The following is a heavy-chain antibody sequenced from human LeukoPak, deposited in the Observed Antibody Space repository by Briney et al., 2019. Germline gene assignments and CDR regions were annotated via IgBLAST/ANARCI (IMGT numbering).Heavy chain of an antibody. Sequence: SETLSLTCSVSGGPITTSSYYWGWIRQTPEKGLEWIGSIYYTGGTNYSPSLKSRISMSVDTSENQFSLKLRSVTAADTAVYYCARHGGTRVTLVEVYYFDYWGQGTPVTVSS. D-gene: IGHD4-11*01. CDR2: IYYTGGT. V-gene: IGHV4-39*01. CDR1: GGPITTSSYY. J-gene: IGHJ4*02. CDR3: ARHGGTRVTLVEVYYFDY.